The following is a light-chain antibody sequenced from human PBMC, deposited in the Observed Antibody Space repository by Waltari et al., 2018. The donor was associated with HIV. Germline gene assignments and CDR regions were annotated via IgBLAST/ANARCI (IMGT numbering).Light chain of an antibody. CDR2: DVT. CDR3: SPYGDSLRGL. CDR1: SSDIGAYDS. J-gene: IGLJ3*02. V-gene: IGLV2-8*01. Sequence: QSALTQPPSASGSLGQSVTISCTGSSSDIGAYDSVSWIQQPPRSAPKLLLYDVTRRPSTVSDRFSGSRSGRTAFLTVAGLQPDDEATYFCSPYGDSLRGLFGGGTNVTVL.